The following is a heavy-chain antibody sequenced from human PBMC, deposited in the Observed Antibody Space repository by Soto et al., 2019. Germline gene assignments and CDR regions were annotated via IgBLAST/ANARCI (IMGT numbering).Heavy chain of an antibody. CDR3: ASLVYYGNYYYYGMDV. J-gene: IGHJ6*02. CDR1: GGTFSSYA. Sequence: SVKVSCKASGGTFSSYAISWVRQAPGQGLEWMGGIIPIFGTANYAQKFQGRVTITADKSTSTAYMELSSLRSEDTAVYYCASLVYYGNYYYYGMDVWGQGTTVTVSS. D-gene: IGHD3-22*01. CDR2: IIPIFGTA. V-gene: IGHV1-69*06.